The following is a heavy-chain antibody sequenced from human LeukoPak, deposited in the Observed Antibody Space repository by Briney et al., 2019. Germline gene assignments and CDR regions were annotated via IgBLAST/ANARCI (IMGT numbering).Heavy chain of an antibody. CDR2: ISSSSSTI. J-gene: IGHJ4*02. CDR1: GFTFSSYS. CDR3: AKDRGYSYGQLIDY. Sequence: GGSLRLSCAASGFTFSSYSMNWVRQAPWKGLEWVSYISSSSSTIYYADSVKGRFTISRDNAKNSLYLQMNSLRAEDTALYYCAKDRGYSYGQLIDYWGQGTLVTVSS. V-gene: IGHV3-48*04. D-gene: IGHD5-18*01.